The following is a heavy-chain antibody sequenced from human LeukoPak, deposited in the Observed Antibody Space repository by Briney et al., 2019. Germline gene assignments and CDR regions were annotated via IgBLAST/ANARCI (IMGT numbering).Heavy chain of an antibody. J-gene: IGHJ5*02. CDR3: ARLVAAGTNCFDP. CDR1: GYSISSGYY. V-gene: IGHV4-38-2*02. D-gene: IGHD6-13*01. Sequence: SETLSLTCTVSGYSISSGYYWGWIRQPPGKGLEWIGSIYYSGSTYYNPSLKSRVTISVDTSKNQFSLKLSSVTAADTAVYYCARLVAAGTNCFDPWGQGTLVTVSS. CDR2: IYYSGST.